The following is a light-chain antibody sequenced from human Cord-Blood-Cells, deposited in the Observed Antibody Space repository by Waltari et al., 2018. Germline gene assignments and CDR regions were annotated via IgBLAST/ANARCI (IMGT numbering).Light chain of an antibody. Sequence: DIQMTPSTYSLYASVGDRVSITCQASQDISNYLNWYQQKPGKAPKLLIYDASNLETGVPSRFSGSGSGTDCTFTISSLQPEDIATYYCQQYDNRMYTFGQGTKLEIK. CDR1: QDISNY. CDR2: DAS. CDR3: QQYDNRMYT. V-gene: IGKV1-33*01. J-gene: IGKJ2*01.